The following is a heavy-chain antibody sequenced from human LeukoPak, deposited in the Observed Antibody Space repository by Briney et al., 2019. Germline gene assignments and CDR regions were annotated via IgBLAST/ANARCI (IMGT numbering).Heavy chain of an antibody. CDR3: ARGDSSSSNWFDP. CDR2: IYYSGST. D-gene: IGHD3-22*01. Sequence: SETLSLICTVSGGSIDSYYWSWIRQPPGRGLEWIGYIYYSGSTNYNPSLKSRVTISVDTSKNQFSLKLSSVTAADTAVYYCARGDSSSSNWFDPWGQGTLVTVSS. V-gene: IGHV4-59*01. J-gene: IGHJ5*02. CDR1: GGSIDSYY.